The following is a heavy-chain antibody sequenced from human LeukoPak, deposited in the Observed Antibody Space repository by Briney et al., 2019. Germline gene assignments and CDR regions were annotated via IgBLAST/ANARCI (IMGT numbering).Heavy chain of an antibody. CDR3: AKDMGQHLVSPLDF. D-gene: IGHD6-13*01. V-gene: IGHV3-9*01. J-gene: IGHJ4*02. Sequence: PGGSLRLSCAASGFTFDDYAMHWVRQAPGKGLEWVSGISWNSGSIGYADSVKGRFTISRDNAKNSLYLQMNSLRAEDTALYYCAKDMGQHLVSPLDFWGQGTLVTVSS. CDR1: GFTFDDYA. CDR2: ISWNSGSI.